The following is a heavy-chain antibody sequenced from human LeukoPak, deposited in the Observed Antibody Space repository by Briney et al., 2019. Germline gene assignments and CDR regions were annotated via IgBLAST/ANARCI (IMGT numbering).Heavy chain of an antibody. CDR1: GFTFSSYA. CDR3: AREMGDKYSSSWALDL. Sequence: GGSLRLSCAASGFTFSSYAMSWVRQAPGKGLEWVSAISGSGGSTYYADSVKGRFTISRDNSKNTLYLQMNSLRAGDTAVYYCAREMGDKYSSSWALDLWGRGTLVTVSS. D-gene: IGHD6-13*01. V-gene: IGHV3-23*01. CDR2: ISGSGGST. J-gene: IGHJ2*01.